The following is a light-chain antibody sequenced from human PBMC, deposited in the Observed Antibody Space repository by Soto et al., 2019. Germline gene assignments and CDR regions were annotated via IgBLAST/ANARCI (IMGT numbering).Light chain of an antibody. CDR2: DVS. Sequence: SVLTQPASVSGSPGQTITISCTGTSSDVGGYNYVSWYQQHPGKAPKLMIYDVSSRPSGVSDRFSGSKSGNTASLTISGHQAEDEADYYCSSYTGSSTLDVFGTGTKLTVL. CDR1: SSDVGGYNY. V-gene: IGLV2-14*01. J-gene: IGLJ1*01. CDR3: SSYTGSSTLDV.